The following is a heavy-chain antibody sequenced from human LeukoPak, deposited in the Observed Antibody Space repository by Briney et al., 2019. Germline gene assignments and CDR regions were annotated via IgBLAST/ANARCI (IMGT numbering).Heavy chain of an antibody. CDR3: ARDPADYYGSGSYYNGVY. D-gene: IGHD3-10*01. CDR2: ISSSGSTI. CDR1: GFTFSSYE. Sequence: GGSLRLSCAASGFTFSSYEMNWVRQAPGKGLEWVSYISSSGSTIYYSDSVKGRFTISRDNAKNSLYLQMNSLRAEDTAAYYCARDPADYYGSGSYYNGVYWGQGTLVTVSS. J-gene: IGHJ4*02. V-gene: IGHV3-48*03.